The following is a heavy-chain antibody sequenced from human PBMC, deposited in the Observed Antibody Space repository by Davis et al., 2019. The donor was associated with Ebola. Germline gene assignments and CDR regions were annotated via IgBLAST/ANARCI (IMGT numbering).Heavy chain of an antibody. V-gene: IGHV4-34*01. CDR3: AREDCSTIACYYYFAF. CDR1: GGSFSGYY. D-gene: IGHD2-15*01. Sequence: MPSETLSLTCAVYGGSFSGYYWSWIRQPPGKGLEWIGEINHSGSTNYNPSLKSRVTISVDTSKNQFSLKLSSVTAADTAIYYCAREDCSTIACYYYFAFWGQGTLVTVSS. CDR2: INHSGST. J-gene: IGHJ4*02.